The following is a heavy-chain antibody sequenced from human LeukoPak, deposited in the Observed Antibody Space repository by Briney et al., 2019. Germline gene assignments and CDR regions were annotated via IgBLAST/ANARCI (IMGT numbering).Heavy chain of an antibody. CDR1: GGSISSYY. CDR3: ARDRYYDSSGYYSGAFDI. V-gene: IGHV4-59*01. D-gene: IGHD3-22*01. Sequence: PSETLSLTCTVSGGSISSYYWSWIRQPPGKGLEWIGYIYYSGSTNYNPSLKSRVTISVDTSKNQFSLKLSSVTAADTAVYYCARDRYYDSSGYYSGAFDIWGQGTMVTVSS. CDR2: IYYSGST. J-gene: IGHJ3*02.